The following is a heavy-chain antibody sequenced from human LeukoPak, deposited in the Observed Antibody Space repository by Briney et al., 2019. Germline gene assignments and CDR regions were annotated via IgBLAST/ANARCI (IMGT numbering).Heavy chain of an antibody. CDR1: GGSISSSSYY. CDR3: AREEYDSSGYFGY. CDR2: IYYSGST. J-gene: IGHJ4*02. D-gene: IGHD3-22*01. Sequence: SETLSLTCTVSGGSISSSSYYWGWIRQPPGKGLEWIGSIYYSGSTYYNPSLKSRVTISVDTSKNQFSLKLSSVTAADTAVYYCAREEYDSSGYFGYRGQGTLVTVSS. V-gene: IGHV4-39*07.